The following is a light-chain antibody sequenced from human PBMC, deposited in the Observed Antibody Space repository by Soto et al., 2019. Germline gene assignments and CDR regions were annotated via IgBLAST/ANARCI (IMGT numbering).Light chain of an antibody. CDR1: KLGDKY. CDR3: QAWDSSTDVV. Sequence: SYELTQPPSVSVSPGQTASITCSGDKLGDKYTCWYQQKPGQSPVLVIYQHSQRPSGIPERFSGSNSGNTATLTISGTQAMDEAAYYCQAWDSSTDVVFGGGTKVTVL. J-gene: IGLJ2*01. CDR2: QHS. V-gene: IGLV3-1*01.